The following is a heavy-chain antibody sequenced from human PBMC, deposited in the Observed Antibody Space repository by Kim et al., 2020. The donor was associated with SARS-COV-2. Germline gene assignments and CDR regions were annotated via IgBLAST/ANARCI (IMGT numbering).Heavy chain of an antibody. V-gene: IGHV3-23*01. Sequence: TYYADPVKGRFTISRDNSKNTLSLQMNSLIAEDTAVYYCAKTKEWPYYFDYWGQGTLVTVSS. CDR3: AKTKEWPYYFDY. CDR2: T. D-gene: IGHD3-3*01. J-gene: IGHJ4*02.